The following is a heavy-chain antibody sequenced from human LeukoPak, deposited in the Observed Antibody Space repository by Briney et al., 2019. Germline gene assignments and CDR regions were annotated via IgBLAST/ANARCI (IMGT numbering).Heavy chain of an antibody. CDR3: ARGPSGTYQYGMDV. D-gene: IGHD1-26*01. Sequence: PSETLSLTCTVSGGSLSSSYWSWIRQPPGQGLEWIGYIYYSGSTNFNPSLKSRVTISVDTSKNQFSLNLNSVTAADTAVYYCARGPSGTYQYGMDVWGQGTTVTVSS. CDR1: GGSLSSSY. J-gene: IGHJ6*02. V-gene: IGHV4-59*01. CDR2: IYYSGST.